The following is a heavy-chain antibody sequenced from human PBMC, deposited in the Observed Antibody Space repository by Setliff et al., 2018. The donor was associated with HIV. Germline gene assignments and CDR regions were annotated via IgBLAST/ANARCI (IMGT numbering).Heavy chain of an antibody. D-gene: IGHD6-19*01. V-gene: IGHV1-18*04. CDR3: ARLGSGWSDSYYYAMDI. CDR1: GYSFSSYA. J-gene: IGHJ6*02. CDR2: ISAYNGNT. Sequence: ASVKVSCKASGYSFSSYAINWVRQAPGQGLEWMGWISAYNGNTNYAQNLQGRVTMTTDTSTSTAYMELRSLRSDDTAVYFCARLGSGWSDSYYYAMDIWGQGTTVTVSS.